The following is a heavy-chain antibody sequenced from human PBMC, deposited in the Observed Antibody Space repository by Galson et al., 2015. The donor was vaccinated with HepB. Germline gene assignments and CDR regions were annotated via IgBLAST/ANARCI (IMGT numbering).Heavy chain of an antibody. CDR2: IYYSGST. J-gene: IGHJ6*02. CDR3: ASSGSSSPPGYYYGMDV. V-gene: IGHV4-31*03. CDR1: GGSISSGGYY. Sequence: TLSLTCTVSGGSISSGGYYWSWIRQHPGKGLEWIGYIYYSGSTYYNPSLKSRVTISVDTSKNQFSLKLSSVTAADTAVYYCASSGSSSPPGYYYGMDVWGQGTTVTVSS. D-gene: IGHD6-6*01.